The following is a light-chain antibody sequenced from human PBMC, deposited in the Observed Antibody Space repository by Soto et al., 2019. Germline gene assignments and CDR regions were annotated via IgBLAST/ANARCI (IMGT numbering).Light chain of an antibody. Sequence: EIVLTQSPGTLSLSPGERATLSCRASQTVGNNYLAWYQQKPGQVPSLLIDDASNRATGIPDRFSGTGSGTHFTLTISRLEPEACAEYYCHQCAPSPHTFGGGTKVEIK. V-gene: IGKV3-20*01. CDR2: DAS. J-gene: IGKJ4*01. CDR3: HQCAPSPHT. CDR1: QTVGNNY.